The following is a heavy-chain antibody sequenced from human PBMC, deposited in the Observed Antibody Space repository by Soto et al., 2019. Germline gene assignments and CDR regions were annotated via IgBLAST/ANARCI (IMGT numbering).Heavy chain of an antibody. CDR1: GGTFNTYT. CDR3: ARRGDEIYLNAFDI. J-gene: IGHJ3*02. D-gene: IGHD2-2*02. Sequence: SVKVSCKASGGTFNTYTFAWVRQAPGQGLEWMGGIIPIFNTATYAQKFQGRVTITADESTSTAYMELSGLRSEDTAMYYCARRGDEIYLNAFDIWAKGQWSPSPQ. CDR2: IIPIFNTA. V-gene: IGHV1-69*13.